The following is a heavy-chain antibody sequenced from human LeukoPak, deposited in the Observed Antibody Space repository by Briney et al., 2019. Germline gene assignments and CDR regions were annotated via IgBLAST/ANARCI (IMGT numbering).Heavy chain of an antibody. CDR1: GFTVSSNY. J-gene: IGHJ4*02. D-gene: IGHD6-13*01. CDR3: AKDLYSSSWYILLGY. V-gene: IGHV3-66*01. Sequence: PGGSLRLSCAASGFTVSSNYTSWVRQAPGKGLEWVSVIYSGGSTYYADSVKGRFTISRDNSKSTLYLQMNSLRAEDTAVYYCAKDLYSSSWYILLGYWGQGTLVTVSS. CDR2: IYSGGST.